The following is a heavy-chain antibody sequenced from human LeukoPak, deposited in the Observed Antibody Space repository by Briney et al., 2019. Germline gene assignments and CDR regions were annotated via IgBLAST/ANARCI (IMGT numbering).Heavy chain of an antibody. J-gene: IGHJ4*02. V-gene: IGHV3-23*01. CDR1: GFTFSSYA. Sequence: GGSLRLSCAASGFTFSSYAMSWVRQAPGKVLEWVSAISGSGGSTYYADSVKGRSTISRDNSKNTPYLQMNSLRAEDTAVYYCAKDADSGSYLVYWGQGTLVTVSS. CDR3: AKDADSGSYLVY. D-gene: IGHD1-26*01. CDR2: ISGSGGST.